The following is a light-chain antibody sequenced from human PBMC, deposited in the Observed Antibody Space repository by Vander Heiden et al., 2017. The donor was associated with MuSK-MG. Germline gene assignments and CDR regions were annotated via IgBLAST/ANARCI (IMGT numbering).Light chain of an antibody. J-gene: IGKJ5*01. CDR2: DAS. CDR1: QSISSS. V-gene: IGKV3-11*01. CDR3: QQGSNWPIT. Sequence: IVLKQSPATLSSSPGERATLSCRASQSISSSLACSQQKPGQAPRLLIYDASTRATGIPTRFSDGASGTDFTLTISSLNPEDFAVYYCQQGSNWPITFGRGTPLELK.